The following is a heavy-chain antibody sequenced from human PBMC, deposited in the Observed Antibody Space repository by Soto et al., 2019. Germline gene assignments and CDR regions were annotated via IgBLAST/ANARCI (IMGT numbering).Heavy chain of an antibody. CDR3: TTGLTTVTTVDY. Sequence: EVQLVESGGGLVKPGGSLRLSCAASGFTFSNAWMSWVRQAPGKGLEWVGSIKSKTDGGTTDYAAPVKGRFTISRDDSKNTLYLQMNSLKTEDTAVYYCTTGLTTVTTVDYWGQGTLVTVSS. CDR1: GFTFSNAW. CDR2: IKSKTDGGTT. V-gene: IGHV3-15*01. J-gene: IGHJ4*02. D-gene: IGHD4-17*01.